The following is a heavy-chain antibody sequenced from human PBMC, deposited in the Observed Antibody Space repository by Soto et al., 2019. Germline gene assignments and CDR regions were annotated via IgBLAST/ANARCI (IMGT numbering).Heavy chain of an antibody. CDR3: AKEMMYCSSTSCHISPPLDP. J-gene: IGHJ5*02. V-gene: IGHV5-51*01. CDR2: IYPGDSDT. CDR1: GYSFTSYW. D-gene: IGHD2-2*01. Sequence: GESLKISCQGSGYSFTSYWIGWVRQTPGKGLEWMGMIYPGDSDTRYSPSFQGQVTISADKSISAAFLQMNSLRAEDTAVYYCAKEMMYCSSTSCHISPPLDPWGQGTLVTVSS.